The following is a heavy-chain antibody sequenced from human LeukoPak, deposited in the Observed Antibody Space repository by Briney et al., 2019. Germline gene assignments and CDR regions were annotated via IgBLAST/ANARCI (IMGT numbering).Heavy chain of an antibody. D-gene: IGHD3-22*01. CDR2: IYWDDDK. CDR1: GFSLSTSGVG. Sequence: SGPTLVNPTQTLTLTCTFSGFSLSTSGVGVGWIREPRVKALEWLALIYWDDDKSYSPSLKTRLTITKDTSKNQVVLTMTNMDPVDTATYYCAHRLFDSSGYAFDISGQGTMVTVSS. V-gene: IGHV2-5*02. CDR3: AHRLFDSSGYAFDI. J-gene: IGHJ3*02.